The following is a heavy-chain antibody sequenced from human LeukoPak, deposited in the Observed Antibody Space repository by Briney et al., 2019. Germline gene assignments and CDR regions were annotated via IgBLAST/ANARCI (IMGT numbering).Heavy chain of an antibody. J-gene: IGHJ4*02. CDR3: STGSPGTSFDY. D-gene: IGHD1-14*01. CDR2: INSDGSST. V-gene: IGHV3-74*01. CDR1: GFTFSSYW. Sequence: GGSQRLSCAASGFTFSSYWMHWVRQAPGKGLVWVSRINSDGSSTSYADSVKGRFTISRDNSGNTLYPQMNSLRPEDTALYFCSTGSPGTSFDYWGQGTLVTVSS.